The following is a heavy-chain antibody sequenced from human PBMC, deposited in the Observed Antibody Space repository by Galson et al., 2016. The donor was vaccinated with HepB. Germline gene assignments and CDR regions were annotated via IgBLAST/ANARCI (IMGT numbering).Heavy chain of an antibody. V-gene: IGHV3-21*01. CDR1: GFTFSSYS. CDR2: ISSSRSYI. Sequence: SLRLSCAASGFTFSSYSMNWVRQAPGTGLEWVSSISSSRSYIHYAASVTGRFTISRDNAKNSLYLQMNSLRAEDTAVYYCARDILWFGELTRVYYFDYWGQGTLVTVSS. CDR3: ARDILWFGELTRVYYFDY. J-gene: IGHJ4*02. D-gene: IGHD3-10*01.